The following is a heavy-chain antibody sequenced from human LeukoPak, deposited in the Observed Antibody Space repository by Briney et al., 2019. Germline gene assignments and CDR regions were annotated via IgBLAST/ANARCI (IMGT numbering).Heavy chain of an antibody. CDR3: AKDASYYYDSSGYRQADAFDI. J-gene: IGHJ3*02. CDR2: ISYDGSNK. D-gene: IGHD3-22*01. V-gene: IGHV3-30*04. Sequence: GGSLRLSCAASGFTFSSYAMHWVRQAPGKGLEWVAVISYDGSNKYYADSVKGRFTISRDNSKNTLYLQMNSLRAEDTAVYYCAKDASYYYDSSGYRQADAFDIWGQGTMVTVSS. CDR1: GFTFSSYA.